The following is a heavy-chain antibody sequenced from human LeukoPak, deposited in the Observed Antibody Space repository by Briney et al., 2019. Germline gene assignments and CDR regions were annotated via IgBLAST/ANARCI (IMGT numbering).Heavy chain of an antibody. J-gene: IGHJ5*02. CDR2: IYTSGST. D-gene: IGHD2-2*01. CDR1: GGSISSGSYY. V-gene: IGHV4-61*02. CDR3: ARDQGYCSSTSCSRFDP. Sequence: SRTLSLTCTVSGGSISSGSYYWSWIRQPAGKGLEWIGRIYTSGSTNYNPSLKSRVTISVDTSKNQFSLKLSSVTAADTAVYYCARDQGYCSSTSCSRFDPWGQGTLVTVSS.